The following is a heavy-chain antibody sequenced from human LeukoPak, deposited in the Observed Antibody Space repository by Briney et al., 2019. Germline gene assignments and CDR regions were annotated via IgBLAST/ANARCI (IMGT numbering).Heavy chain of an antibody. J-gene: IGHJ4*02. Sequence: PSETLSPTCTVSGYSISGAYYGGWIRQPPGKGLEWIATISHSGSTYYNPSLKSRVTISADTSQNQHSLKLSSVTAADTAVYYCARVNTVMATFDYWGQGTPVTVSS. V-gene: IGHV4-38-2*02. CDR1: GYSISGAYY. D-gene: IGHD4-11*01. CDR3: ARVNTVMATFDY. CDR2: ISHSGST.